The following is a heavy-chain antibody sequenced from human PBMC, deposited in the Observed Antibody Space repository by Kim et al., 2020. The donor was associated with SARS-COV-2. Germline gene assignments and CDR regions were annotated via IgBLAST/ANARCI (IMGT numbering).Heavy chain of an antibody. D-gene: IGHD2-2*01. CDR2: ICNDGSNT. CDR1: GFTFSSAS. CDR3: ARGGGAYQFDK. Sequence: GGSLRLSCAASGFTFSSASMHWVRQAPGKGLLWVSGICNDGSNTYYVDSVKGQFTISRDNAKNTLYLQMNNLRVEDTAVYHCARGGGAYQFDKWGQGTVVTAS. V-gene: IGHV3-33*01. J-gene: IGHJ4*02.